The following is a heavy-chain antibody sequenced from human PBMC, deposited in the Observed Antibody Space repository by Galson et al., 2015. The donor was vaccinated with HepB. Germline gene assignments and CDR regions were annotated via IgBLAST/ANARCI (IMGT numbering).Heavy chain of an antibody. V-gene: IGHV3-21*01. Sequence: SLRLSCAASGFTFSSYSMNWVRQAPGKGLEWVSSISSSSSYIYYADSVKGRFTISRDNAKNSLYLQMNSLRAEDTAVYYCARVQLWTRLKDYWGQGTLVTVSS. CDR2: ISSSSSYI. CDR3: ARVQLWTRLKDY. D-gene: IGHD5-18*01. CDR1: GFTFSSYS. J-gene: IGHJ4*02.